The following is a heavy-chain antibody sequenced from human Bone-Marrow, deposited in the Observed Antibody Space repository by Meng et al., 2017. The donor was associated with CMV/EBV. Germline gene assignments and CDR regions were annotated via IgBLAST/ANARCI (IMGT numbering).Heavy chain of an antibody. CDR2: IRYDGSNK. Sequence: GESLKISCAASGFTFSSYGMHWVRQAPGKGLEWVAFIRYDGSNKYYADSVKGRFTISRDNSKNTLYLQMNSLKAEDTAVYYCAKDRNRDVVVVPAAIPDSWGQGTLVTVSS. V-gene: IGHV3-30*02. CDR1: GFTFSSYG. J-gene: IGHJ4*02. CDR3: AKDRNRDVVVVPAAIPDS. D-gene: IGHD2-2*02.